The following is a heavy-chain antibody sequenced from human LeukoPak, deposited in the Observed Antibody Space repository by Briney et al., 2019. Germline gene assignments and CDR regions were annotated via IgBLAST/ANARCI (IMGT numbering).Heavy chain of an antibody. Sequence: SSETLSLTCTVSGGSIIGYYWNWVRHRPGRGLEWIGYVHYSGSTKYNSSLNNRVIISIDTSKNQFSLRLTSVTTADTAVYFCARDLAGEWGNYFDYWGQGILVTVPS. V-gene: IGHV4-59*12. J-gene: IGHJ4*02. CDR2: VHYSGST. D-gene: IGHD3-16*01. CDR1: GGSIIGYY. CDR3: ARDLAGEWGNYFDY.